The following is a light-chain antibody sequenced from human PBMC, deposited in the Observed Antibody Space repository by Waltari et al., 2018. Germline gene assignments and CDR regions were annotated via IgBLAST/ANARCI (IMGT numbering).Light chain of an antibody. CDR1: QTVLYSSNNKNY. CDR3: QQYYSTPWT. J-gene: IGKJ1*01. CDR2: WAS. Sequence: DIVMTQSPDSLAVSLGERATFNCKSSQTVLYSSNNKNYLSWYQQKPGQPPTLLIYWASTRQSGVPDRFSGSGSGTDFTLTISSLQTEDVAVYYCQQYYSTPWTFGQGTKVEIK. V-gene: IGKV4-1*01.